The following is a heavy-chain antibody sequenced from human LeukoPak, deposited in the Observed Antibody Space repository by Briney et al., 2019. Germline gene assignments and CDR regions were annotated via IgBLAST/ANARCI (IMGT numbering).Heavy chain of an antibody. CDR3: ARDLIPQRSFTEWDFDY. V-gene: IGHV3-48*01. CDR1: GFTFSSYS. J-gene: IGHJ4*02. D-gene: IGHD3-16*01. Sequence: GGSLRLSCAASGFTFSSYSMNWVRQAPGKGLEWVSYISSSSSTIYYADSVKGRFTISRDNSKNTLYLQMNSLRAEDTAVYYCARDLIPQRSFTEWDFDYWGQGTLVTVSS. CDR2: ISSSSSTI.